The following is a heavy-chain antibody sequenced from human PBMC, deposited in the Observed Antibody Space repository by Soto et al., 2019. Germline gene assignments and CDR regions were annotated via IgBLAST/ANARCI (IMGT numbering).Heavy chain of an antibody. CDR3: ARGRYGDY. J-gene: IGHJ4*02. Sequence: QVHLVQSGAEVKKPGASVKVSCKGSGYGFTTYGITWVRQAPGQGLEWMAWISAHNGNTNYAQKPQGRVTVTRAPSTRTAYMELRSLRSDDTAVYYCARGRYGDYWGQGALVTVSS. D-gene: IGHD1-1*01. CDR1: GYGFTTYG. V-gene: IGHV1-18*01. CDR2: ISAHNGNT.